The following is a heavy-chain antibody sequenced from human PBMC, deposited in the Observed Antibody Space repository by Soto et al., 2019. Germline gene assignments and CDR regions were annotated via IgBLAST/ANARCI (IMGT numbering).Heavy chain of an antibody. CDR3: ARLGWGNGDSDY. CDR2: ILYSGTT. J-gene: IGHJ4*02. CDR1: GGSISKSNYF. V-gene: IGHV4-39*01. Sequence: PSETLSLTCTVSGGSISKSNYFWGWIRQAPGKGLEWIASILYSGTTSYNSSLKSRVAISVDTSKNQFSLKLNSVTAADTAVYHCARLGWGNGDSDYWGQGTLVTVSS. D-gene: IGHD2-21*01.